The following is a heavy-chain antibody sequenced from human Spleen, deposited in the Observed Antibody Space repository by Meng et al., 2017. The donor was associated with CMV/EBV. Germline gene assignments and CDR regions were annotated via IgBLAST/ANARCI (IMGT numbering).Heavy chain of an antibody. V-gene: IGHV1-46*01. CDR3: ARAITWIQLYPLGY. D-gene: IGHD5-18*01. CDR2: INPSGGST. J-gene: IGHJ4*02. CDR1: GYTLTSYY. Sequence: KASGYTLTSYYMHWVRQAPGQGLEWMGIINPSGGSTRYAQKFQGRVTMTRDTSTSTVYMELSSLRSEDTAVYYCARAITWIQLYPLGYWGQGTLVTVSS.